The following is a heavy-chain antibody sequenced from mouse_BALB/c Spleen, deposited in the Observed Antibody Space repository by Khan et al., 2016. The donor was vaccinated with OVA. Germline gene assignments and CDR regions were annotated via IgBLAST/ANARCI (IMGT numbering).Heavy chain of an antibody. Sequence: EVQLVETGPSLVKPSQTLSLTCSVTGDSITSGFWNWIRKFPGNKFEYLGYITYSGNTYYNPSLKSRISITRDTSKSQYYLQLNSVNTEDTATYYCARSYGSWAMDYWGQGTSVNVSS. CDR3: ARSYGSWAMDY. D-gene: IGHD1-1*01. CDR2: ITYSGNT. J-gene: IGHJ4*01. CDR1: GDSITSGF. V-gene: IGHV3-8*02.